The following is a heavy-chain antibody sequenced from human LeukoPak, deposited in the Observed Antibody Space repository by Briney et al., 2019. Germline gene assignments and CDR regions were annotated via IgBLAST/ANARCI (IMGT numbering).Heavy chain of an antibody. CDR1: GYTFTSYY. CDR2: INPSGGST. CDR3: ARDQGNPSGDMSGYDLYY. J-gene: IGHJ4*02. V-gene: IGHV1-46*01. D-gene: IGHD5-12*01. Sequence: ASVKVSCKASGYTFTSYYMHWVRQAPGQGLEWMGIINPSGGSTSYAQKFQGRVTMTRDTSTSTVYMELSSLRSEDTAVYYCARDQGNPSGDMSGYDLYYWGQGTLVTVSS.